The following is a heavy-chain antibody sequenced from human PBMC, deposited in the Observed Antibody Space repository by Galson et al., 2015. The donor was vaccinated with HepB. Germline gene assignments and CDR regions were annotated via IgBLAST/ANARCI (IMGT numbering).Heavy chain of an antibody. CDR3: AKRRVGANREIEH. V-gene: IGHV3-30-3*02. Sequence: SLRLSCAASGFTFSSYAMHWVRQAPGRGLEWVAVISYDGSNKYYADSVKGRFTISRDNSKNTLYLQMNNLRAEDTAVYYCAKRRVGANREIEHWGQGTLVTVSS. CDR1: GFTFSSYA. CDR2: ISYDGSNK. D-gene: IGHD1-26*01. J-gene: IGHJ4*02.